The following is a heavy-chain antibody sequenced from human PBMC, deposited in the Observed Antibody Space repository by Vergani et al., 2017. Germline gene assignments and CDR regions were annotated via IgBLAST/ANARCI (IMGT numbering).Heavy chain of an antibody. CDR3: ARDFGSSGYYSDAFDI. V-gene: IGHV4-39*07. J-gene: IGHJ3*02. CDR1: GGSISSSSYY. Sequence: QLQLQESGPGLVKPSETLSLTCTVSGGSISSSSYYWGWIRQPPGKGLEWIGSIYYSGSTFYNPSLTSRVTISEDTSKNQFSLKLSSVTAADTAVYYCARDFGSSGYYSDAFDIWGQGTMVTVSS. D-gene: IGHD3-22*01. CDR2: IYYSGST.